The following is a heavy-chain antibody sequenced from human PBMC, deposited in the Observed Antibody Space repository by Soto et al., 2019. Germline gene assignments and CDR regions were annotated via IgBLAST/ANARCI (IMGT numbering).Heavy chain of an antibody. Sequence: ASVKVSCKASGYTFTSYDINWVRQAAGQGLERMGWISAYNGNTNYAQKLQGRVTMTTNTSPSTAYMELSSLRSEDTAVYYCARGGTAGSGSYYPHPYYYYKGVWGKGTTVTVSS. CDR1: GYTFTSYD. D-gene: IGHD3-10*01. J-gene: IGHJ6*03. CDR3: ARGGTAGSGSYYPHPYYYYKGV. V-gene: IGHV1-18*01. CDR2: ISAYNGNT.